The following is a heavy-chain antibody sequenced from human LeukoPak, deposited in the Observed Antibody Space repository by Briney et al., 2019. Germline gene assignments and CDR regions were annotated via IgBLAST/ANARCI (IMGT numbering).Heavy chain of an antibody. V-gene: IGHV1-46*01. J-gene: IGHJ6*03. D-gene: IGHD3-10*01. Sequence: GASVKVSCKASGYTFTSYYMHWVRQAPGQGLEWMGIINPSGGSTSYAQKFQGRVTMTRDMSTSTVYMELSSLRSEDTAVYYCARDRGYDSGSYYGRYYYYMDVWGKGTTVTISS. CDR3: ARDRGYDSGSYYGRYYYYMDV. CDR2: INPSGGST. CDR1: GYTFTSYY.